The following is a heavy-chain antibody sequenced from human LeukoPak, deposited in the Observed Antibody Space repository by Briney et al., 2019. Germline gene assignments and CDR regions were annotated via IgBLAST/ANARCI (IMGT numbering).Heavy chain of an antibody. D-gene: IGHD3-10*01. CDR2: ISLSGDNT. CDR3: ARSYASGIHYMDV. CDR1: GFILNNHA. Sequence: GGSLRLSCAASGFILNNHAMHWVRQGPGKGLEYISAISLSGDNTYYANSVKGRFTIPRDDSKNTLYLQMGSLQTEDMAVYYCARSYASGIHYMDVWGKGSTVTVSS. V-gene: IGHV3-64*01. J-gene: IGHJ6*03.